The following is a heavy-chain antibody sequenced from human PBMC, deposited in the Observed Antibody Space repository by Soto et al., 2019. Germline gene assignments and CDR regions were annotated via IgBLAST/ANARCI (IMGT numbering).Heavy chain of an antibody. CDR3: ARARYCSSTSCFQYYFDY. V-gene: IGHV1-46*01. J-gene: IGHJ4*02. D-gene: IGHD2-2*01. CDR2: INPSGGST. CDR1: GYTFTSYY. Sequence: ASVKVSCKASGYTFTSYYMHWVRQAPGQGLEWMGIINPSGGSTSYAQKFQGRVTMTRDTSTSTVCMELSSLRSEDTAVYYCARARYCSSTSCFQYYFDYWGQGTLVTVSS.